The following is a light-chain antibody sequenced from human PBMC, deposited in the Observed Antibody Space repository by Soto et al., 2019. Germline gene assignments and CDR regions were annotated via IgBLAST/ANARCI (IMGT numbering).Light chain of an antibody. CDR2: AAS. V-gene: IGKV1-8*01. CDR3: QQYYSYPST. J-gene: IGKJ1*01. CDR1: QGISSY. Sequence: AIRMTQSPSSFSASTGDRVTITCRASQGISSYLAWYQQKPGKAPKLLIYAASTLQSGVPSRFSGSGSGTDFTLTISCLQSEDFATYYCQQYYSYPSTFGQGTKGEIK.